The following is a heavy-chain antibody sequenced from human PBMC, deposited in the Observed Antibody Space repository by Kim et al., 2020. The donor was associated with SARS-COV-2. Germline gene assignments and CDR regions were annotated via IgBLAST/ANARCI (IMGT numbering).Heavy chain of an antibody. D-gene: IGHD4-17*01. Sequence: DSVKSRFTISRDNAKNTLYLHMNSLRAEDTAVYYCARGDDYGDSYYFDYWGQGTLVTVSS. J-gene: IGHJ4*02. CDR3: ARGDDYGDSYYFDY. V-gene: IGHV3-74*01.